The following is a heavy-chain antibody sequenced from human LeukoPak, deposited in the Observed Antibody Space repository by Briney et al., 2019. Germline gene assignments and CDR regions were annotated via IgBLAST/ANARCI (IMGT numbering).Heavy chain of an antibody. Sequence: GGSLRLSCAASGFTFNSYGMHWVRQAPGKGLEWVSSISSSSSYIYYADSVKGRFTISRDNAKNSLYLQMNSLRAEDTAVYYCAREDILTGLFDYWGQGTLVTVSS. V-gene: IGHV3-21*01. CDR1: GFTFNSYG. J-gene: IGHJ4*02. D-gene: IGHD3-9*01. CDR2: ISSSSSYI. CDR3: AREDILTGLFDY.